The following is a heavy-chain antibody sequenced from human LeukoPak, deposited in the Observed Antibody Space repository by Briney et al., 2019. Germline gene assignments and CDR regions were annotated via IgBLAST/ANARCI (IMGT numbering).Heavy chain of an antibody. V-gene: IGHV3-30*03. CDR1: GFTFRSYG. Sequence: PGGSLRLSCAASGFTFRSYGMHWVRQAPGKGLGWVAVISYDGSNKYCADSVKGRFTISRDNSKNTLYLQMNSLRAEDTAVYYCARSAHYDILTGVDYWGQGTLVTVSS. J-gene: IGHJ4*02. CDR2: ISYDGSNK. CDR3: ARSAHYDILTGVDY. D-gene: IGHD3-9*01.